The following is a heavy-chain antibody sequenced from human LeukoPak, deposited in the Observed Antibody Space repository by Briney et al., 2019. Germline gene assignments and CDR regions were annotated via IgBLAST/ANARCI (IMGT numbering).Heavy chain of an antibody. CDR1: GYTFTSYG. V-gene: IGHV1-18*01. Sequence: ASVKVSCKASGYTFTSYGISWVRQAPGQGLEWMGRISAYNGNTNYAQKLQGRVTMTTDTSTSTAYMELRSLRSDDTAVYYCARAYCGGDCYSVDWFDPWGQGTLVTVSS. CDR2: ISAYNGNT. CDR3: ARAYCGGDCYSVDWFDP. J-gene: IGHJ5*02. D-gene: IGHD2-21*01.